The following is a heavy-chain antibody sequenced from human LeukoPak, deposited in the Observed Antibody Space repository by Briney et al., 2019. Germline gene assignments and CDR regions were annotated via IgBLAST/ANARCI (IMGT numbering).Heavy chain of an antibody. J-gene: IGHJ4*02. V-gene: IGHV1-69*06. Sequence: ASVKVSCKASGYTFTSYAMNWVRQAPGQGLEWMGGIIPIFGTANYAQKFQGRVTITADKSTSTAYMELSSLRSEDTAVYYCARGAAMVTLYYFDYWGQGTLVTVSS. CDR2: IIPIFGTA. CDR3: ARGAAMVTLYYFDY. CDR1: GYTFTSYA. D-gene: IGHD5-18*01.